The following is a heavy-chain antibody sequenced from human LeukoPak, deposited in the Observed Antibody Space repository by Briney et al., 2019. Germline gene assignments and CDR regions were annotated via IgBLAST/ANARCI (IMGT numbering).Heavy chain of an antibody. CDR2: IYYSGST. V-gene: IGHV4-39*07. CDR1: GGSISSSSYY. D-gene: IGHD6-19*01. CDR3: ARDQRGYSSGWAPYYFDY. Sequence: PSETLSLTCTVSGGSISSSSYYWGWIRQPPGKGLEWIGSIYYSGSTYYNPSLKSRVTISVDTSKNQFSLKLSSVTAADTAVYYCARDQRGYSSGWAPYYFDYWGQGTLVTVSS. J-gene: IGHJ4*02.